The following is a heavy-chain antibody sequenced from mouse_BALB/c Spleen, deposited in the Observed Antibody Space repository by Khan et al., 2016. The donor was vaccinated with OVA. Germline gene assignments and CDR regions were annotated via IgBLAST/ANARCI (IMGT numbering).Heavy chain of an antibody. CDR1: GFNINDTY. J-gene: IGHJ1*01. CDR3: AHPSDETRNIDV. D-gene: IGHD6-1*01. Sequence: VQLKQSGPELVKPWASVTLSCTASGFNINDTYIHWVKQRPAQGLEWIGRFAPANGNTKYDPNFNGMVSIKADTSSNPAYLQLSSLTSEDTAVDYCAHPSDETRNIDVWGAGTTVTVSS. CDR2: FAPANGNT. V-gene: IGHV14-3*02.